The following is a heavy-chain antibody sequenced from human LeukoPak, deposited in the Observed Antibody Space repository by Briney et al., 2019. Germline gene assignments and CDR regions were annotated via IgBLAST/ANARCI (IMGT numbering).Heavy chain of an antibody. CDR1: GYSISSGYY. CDR3: ARAPRGHDYGDLLVYFDY. J-gene: IGHJ4*02. D-gene: IGHD4-17*01. Sequence: SSETLSLTCTVSGYSISSGYYWGWIRQPPGKGLEWIGSIYHSGSTYYNPSLKSRVTISVDTSKNQFSLKLSSVTAADTAVYYCARAPRGHDYGDLLVYFDYWGQGTLVTVSS. CDR2: IYHSGST. V-gene: IGHV4-38-2*02.